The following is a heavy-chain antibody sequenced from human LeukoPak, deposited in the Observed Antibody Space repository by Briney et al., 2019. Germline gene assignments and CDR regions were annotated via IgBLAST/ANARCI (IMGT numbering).Heavy chain of an antibody. CDR3: ARVPRIAAAGLPFDY. Sequence: ASVKVSCKASGYTFTGYYMHWVRQAPGQGLEWMGIINPSGGSTSYAQKFQGRVTMTRDTSTSTVYMELSSLRSEDTAVYYCARVPRIAAAGLPFDYWGQGTLVTVSS. CDR1: GYTFTGYY. D-gene: IGHD6-13*01. V-gene: IGHV1-46*01. CDR2: INPSGGST. J-gene: IGHJ4*02.